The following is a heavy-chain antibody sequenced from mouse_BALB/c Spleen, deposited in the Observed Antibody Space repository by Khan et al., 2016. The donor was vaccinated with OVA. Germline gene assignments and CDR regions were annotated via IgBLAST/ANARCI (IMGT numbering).Heavy chain of an antibody. Sequence: QVQLQQPGPELVKPGALVKISCKASGYTFTAYDINWVKQRPGQGLEWLGWIYPGDDSTKYNENFKGKATLTADNSSNTAYMQLNSLPSERSAVYFCAREGVRGVGLDYWGQGTSVSGSS. CDR2: IYPGDDST. V-gene: IGHV1S56*01. J-gene: IGHJ4*01. D-gene: IGHD1-1*01. CDR3: AREGVRGVGLDY. CDR1: GYTFTAYD.